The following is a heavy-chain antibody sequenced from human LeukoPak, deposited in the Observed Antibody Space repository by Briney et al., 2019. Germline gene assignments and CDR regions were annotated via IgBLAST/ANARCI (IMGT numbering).Heavy chain of an antibody. CDR1: GFTFSDYY. J-gene: IGHJ6*03. D-gene: IGHD2-2*01. CDR3: ARDRCSSTSCRYMDV. Sequence: GGSLRLSCAASGFTFSDYYMSWIRQAPGKGLEWVSYISSSGSTIYYADSVKGRFTISRDNAKNSLYLQMNSLRAEDTAVYYCARDRCSSTSCRYMDVWGKGTTVTVSS. CDR2: ISSSGSTI. V-gene: IGHV3-11*04.